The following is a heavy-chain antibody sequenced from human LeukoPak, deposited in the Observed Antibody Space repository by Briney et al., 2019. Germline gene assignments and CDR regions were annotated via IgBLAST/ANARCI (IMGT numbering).Heavy chain of an antibody. CDR1: GFTFSSYG. Sequence: PGRSLRLSCAASGFTFSSYGMHWVRQAPGKGLGWVAVIWYDGSNKYYADSVKGRFTISRDNSKNTLYLQMNSLRAEDTAVYYCAKDHRPLVYYMDVWGKGTTVTVSS. CDR2: IWYDGSNK. CDR3: AKDHRPLVYYMDV. J-gene: IGHJ6*03. V-gene: IGHV3-33*06. D-gene: IGHD6-6*01.